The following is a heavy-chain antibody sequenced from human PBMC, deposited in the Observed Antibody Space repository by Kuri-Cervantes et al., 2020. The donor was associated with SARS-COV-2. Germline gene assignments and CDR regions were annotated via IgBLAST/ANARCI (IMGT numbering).Heavy chain of an antibody. Sequence: GGSLRLSCAASGFTFSSYSMNWVRQAPGKGLEWVAFIRYDGSNKYYADSVKGRFTISRDDSKNMAYLQMNSLKTDDTAVYYCTTLIDYWGQGALVTVSS. CDR2: IRYDGSNK. V-gene: IGHV3-30*02. CDR1: GFTFSSYS. CDR3: TTLIDY. J-gene: IGHJ4*02.